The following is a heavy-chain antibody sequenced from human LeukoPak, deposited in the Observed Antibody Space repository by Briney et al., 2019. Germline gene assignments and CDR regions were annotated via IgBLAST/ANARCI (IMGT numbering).Heavy chain of an antibody. CDR1: GFTFSGHW. J-gene: IGHJ5*02. CDR2: SKSDGSST. CDR3: ARSDWFDP. Sequence: PGGSLRLSCAASGFTFSGHWMHWVRQVPGKGLEWVSRSKSDGSSTSYADSVKGRFTISRDNAKNTLYLQMNSLRVEDTAVYYCARSDWFDPWGQGTLVIVSS. V-gene: IGHV3-74*01.